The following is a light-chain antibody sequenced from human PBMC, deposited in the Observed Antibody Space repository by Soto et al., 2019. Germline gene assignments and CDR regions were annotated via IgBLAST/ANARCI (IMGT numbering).Light chain of an antibody. J-gene: IGKJ1*01. CDR2: KAS. CDR1: QSISSW. V-gene: IGKV1-5*03. CDR3: QQYNSYART. Sequence: DIQMTQSPSTLSASVGDRVTITCRASQSISSWLAWYQQKPGKAPKLLIYKASSLERGVPSRFSGSGSVTEFTLTISSLQADDFAPYYCQQYNSYARTFGQGTKVEIK.